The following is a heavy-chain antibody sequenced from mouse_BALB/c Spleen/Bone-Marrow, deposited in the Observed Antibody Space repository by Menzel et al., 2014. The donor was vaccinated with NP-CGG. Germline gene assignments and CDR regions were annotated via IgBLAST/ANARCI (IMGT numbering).Heavy chain of an antibody. J-gene: IGHJ2*01. CDR1: GYAFSVYW. V-gene: IGHV1-80*01. Sequence: LEESGAELVRPGSSVKISCKASGYAFSVYWMNWVKQRPGQGLEWIGQIYPGDGDTNYSGKFKGRATLTADKSSNTAYMQLSSLTSEDSAVYFCARGGISVDYWGQGTTLTVSS. CDR3: ARGGISVDY. CDR2: IYPGDGDT.